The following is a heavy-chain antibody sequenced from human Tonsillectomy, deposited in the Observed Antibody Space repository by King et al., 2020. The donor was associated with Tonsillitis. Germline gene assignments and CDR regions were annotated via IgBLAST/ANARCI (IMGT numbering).Heavy chain of an antibody. CDR2: ISIKNGDT. Sequence: QLVQSGAEVKKPGASVKVSCKASGYTFSSYGLSWVRQAPGQGLEWMGWISIKNGDTNYAQKFQGRVTMTTDTSTSTAYMELRSLRSDDTAIYYCARGNSGFSYRAYDRWGQGTMVIVSS. J-gene: IGHJ3*02. CDR1: GYTFSSYG. V-gene: IGHV1-18*01. CDR3: ARGNSGFSYRAYDR. D-gene: IGHD1-26*01.